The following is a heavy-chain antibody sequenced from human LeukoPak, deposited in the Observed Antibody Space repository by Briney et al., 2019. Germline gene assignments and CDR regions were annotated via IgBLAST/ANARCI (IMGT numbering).Heavy chain of an antibody. Sequence: GGSLRLSCAASGFTFSSYSMNWVRQAPGKGLELVSYISISSSGYIYYADPVKGRFTISRDNAKNSLYLQMNSLRAEDTAVYYCASSRYEGGTFDIWGQGTLVTVSS. CDR3: ASSRYEGGTFDI. CDR1: GFTFSSYS. CDR2: ISISSSGYI. D-gene: IGHD3-16*01. V-gene: IGHV3-21*01. J-gene: IGHJ3*02.